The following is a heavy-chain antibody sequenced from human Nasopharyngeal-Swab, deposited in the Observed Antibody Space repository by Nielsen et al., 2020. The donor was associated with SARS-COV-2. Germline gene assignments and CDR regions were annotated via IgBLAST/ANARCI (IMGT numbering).Heavy chain of an antibody. CDR1: GGTFSSYA. V-gene: IGHV1-69*06. J-gene: IGHJ4*02. D-gene: IGHD3-16*02. CDR3: ARNPVDYDYVWGSYRYRTFDY. CDR2: IIPIFGTA. Sequence: SVKVSCKASGGTFSSYAISWVRQAPGQGLEWMGGIIPIFGTANYAQKFQCRVTITADKSTSTAYMELSSLRSEDTAVYYCARNPVDYDYVWGSYRYRTFDYWGQGTLVTVSS.